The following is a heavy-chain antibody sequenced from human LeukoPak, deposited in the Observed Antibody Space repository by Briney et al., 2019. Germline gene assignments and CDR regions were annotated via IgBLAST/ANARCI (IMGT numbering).Heavy chain of an antibody. V-gene: IGHV3-23*01. CDR3: AKSGYNRFDY. Sequence: GGSLRLSCAASGFTFDDYGMSWVRQAPGKGLEWVSGINWNGGSTYYADSVKGRFTISRDNSKNTLYLQMNSLRAEDTAVYYCAKSGYNRFDYWGQGTLVTVSS. D-gene: IGHD5-24*01. CDR2: INWNGGST. J-gene: IGHJ4*02. CDR1: GFTFDDYG.